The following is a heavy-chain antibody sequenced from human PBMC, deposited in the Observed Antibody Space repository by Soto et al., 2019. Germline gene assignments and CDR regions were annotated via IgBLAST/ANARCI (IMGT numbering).Heavy chain of an antibody. CDR2: INAGNGNT. D-gene: IGHD6-6*01. V-gene: IGHV1-3*01. J-gene: IGHJ4*02. CDR1: GYTFTSYA. CDR3: ARDRRGGYSSSYYFDY. Sequence: ASVKVSCKASGYTFTSYAMHWVRQAPGQRLEWMGWINAGNGNTKYSQKFQGRVTITRDTSASTAYMELSSLRSEDTAVYYCARDRRGGYSSSYYFDYWGQGTLVTVSS.